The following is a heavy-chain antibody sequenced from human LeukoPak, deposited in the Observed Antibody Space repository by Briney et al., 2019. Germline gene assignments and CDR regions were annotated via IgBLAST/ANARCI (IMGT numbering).Heavy chain of an antibody. CDR2: IYHSGST. J-gene: IGHJ3*02. Sequence: KSSETLSLTCTVSGGSISSSSYYWGWIRQPPGKGLEWIGSIYHSGSTYYNPSLKSRVTISVDTSKNQFSLKLSSVTAADTAVYYCATPRQTGAHDAFDIWGQGTMVTVSS. D-gene: IGHD3-10*01. V-gene: IGHV4-39*07. CDR3: ATPRQTGAHDAFDI. CDR1: GGSISSSSYY.